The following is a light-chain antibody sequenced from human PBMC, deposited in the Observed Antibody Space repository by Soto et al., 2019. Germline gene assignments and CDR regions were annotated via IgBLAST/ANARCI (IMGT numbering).Light chain of an antibody. Sequence: DIQMTQSPSTLSASVGDRVTLTCRASQSVSSWLAWYQQKPGKAPKLLIYDASTLETGVPSRFRGSGSQTEFTLTITSLQPDDFATYFCQQYNTVGITFGPGTTV. V-gene: IGKV1-5*01. CDR1: QSVSSW. CDR3: QQYNTVGIT. CDR2: DAS. J-gene: IGKJ3*01.